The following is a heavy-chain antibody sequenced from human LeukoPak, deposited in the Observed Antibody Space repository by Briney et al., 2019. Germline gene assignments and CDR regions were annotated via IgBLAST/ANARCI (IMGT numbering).Heavy chain of an antibody. CDR3: ARERASNNHDNWFDP. J-gene: IGHJ5*02. V-gene: IGHV4-34*01. Sequence: SKTLSLICAVYGASFNDYYWSWIRHSPTKGLEWIGEVNHSGSTKYNPSLKSRVTISADKSKNQFFLRLSPVAAADSGVYYCARERASNNHDNWFDPWGQGTLVTVSS. CDR2: VNHSGST. CDR1: GASFNDYY.